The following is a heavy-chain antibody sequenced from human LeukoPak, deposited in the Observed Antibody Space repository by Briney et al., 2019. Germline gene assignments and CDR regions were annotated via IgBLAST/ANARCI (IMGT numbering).Heavy chain of an antibody. Sequence: PSETLSLTCAVSGGSISSSNWWSWVRQPPGKGLEWIGEIYHTGSPNYNPSPKSRVTISVDKSKNQLSLKLDSVTAADTAVYYCARDPHCSSSSCPRDYWGQGTLVTVSS. D-gene: IGHD2-2*01. CDR2: IYHTGSP. J-gene: IGHJ4*02. CDR1: GGSISSSNW. V-gene: IGHV4-4*02. CDR3: ARDPHCSSSSCPRDY.